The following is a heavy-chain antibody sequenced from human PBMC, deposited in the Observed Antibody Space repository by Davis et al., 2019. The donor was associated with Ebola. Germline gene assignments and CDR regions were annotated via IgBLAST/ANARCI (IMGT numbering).Heavy chain of an antibody. CDR1: GGSINRYY. V-gene: IGHV4-59*01. J-gene: IGHJ5*02. CDR3: ATQYSNGWFDP. CDR2: IHYSGST. D-gene: IGHD4-11*01. Sequence: SETLSLTCTVSGGSINRYYWSWIRQPPGKGLEWIGYIHYSGSTNTNPSLKSRVTMSVDTSKNQFSLKLSSVTAADTAVYYCATQYSNGWFDPWGQGTLVTVSS.